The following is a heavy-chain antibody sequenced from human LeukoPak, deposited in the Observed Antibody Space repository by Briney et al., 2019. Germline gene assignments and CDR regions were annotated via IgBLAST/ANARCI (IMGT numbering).Heavy chain of an antibody. CDR1: GGSISSGGYY. D-gene: IGHD3-9*01. Sequence: SETLSLTCTVSGGSISSGGYYWSWIRQPPGKGLEWIGEINHSGSTNYNPSLKSRVTISVDTSKNQFSLKLSSVTAADTAVYYCARLTAANYYYYGMDVWGQGTTVIVSS. V-gene: IGHV4-39*07. CDR2: INHSGST. J-gene: IGHJ6*02. CDR3: ARLTAANYYYYGMDV.